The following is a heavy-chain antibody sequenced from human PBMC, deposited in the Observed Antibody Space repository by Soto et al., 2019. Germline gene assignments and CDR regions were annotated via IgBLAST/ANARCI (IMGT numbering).Heavy chain of an antibody. D-gene: IGHD2-2*01. CDR2: ISYDGSNK. CDR3: AKDLGDIVLVPAAI. V-gene: IGHV3-30*18. CDR1: GFTFSSYG. J-gene: IGHJ4*02. Sequence: SLRLSCAASGFTFSSYGMHWVRQAPGKGLEWVAVISYDGSNKYYADSVKGRFTISRDNSKNTLYLQMNSLRAEDTAVYYCAKDLGDIVLVPAAIWGQGT.